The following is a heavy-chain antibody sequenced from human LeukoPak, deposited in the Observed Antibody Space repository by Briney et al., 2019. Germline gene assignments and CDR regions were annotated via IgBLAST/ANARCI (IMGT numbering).Heavy chain of an antibody. CDR2: IYPGDSDT. CDR3: ARKRDGKKWFYM. D-gene: IGHD5-24*01. CDR1: GYTFTSDW. V-gene: IGHV5-51*01. J-gene: IGHJ3*02. Sequence: GESLKISCKGSGYTFTSDWIAWVRQMPGKGLEWMAIIYPGDSDTRYSPSFQGQITISADKSINTAFLQWSSLKASDTAMYYCARKRDGKKWFYMWGQGTFVTVS.